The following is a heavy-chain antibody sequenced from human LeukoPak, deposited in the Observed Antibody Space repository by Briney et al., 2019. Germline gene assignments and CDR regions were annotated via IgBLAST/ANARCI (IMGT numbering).Heavy chain of an antibody. Sequence: PSETLSLTCTVPGGSISSYYWSWIRQPPGKGLEWIGEINHSGSTNYNPSLKSRVTISVDTSKNQFSLKLSSATAADTAVYYCARGITGIRAANWYDPWGQGTLVTVSS. D-gene: IGHD1-20*01. V-gene: IGHV4-34*01. J-gene: IGHJ5*02. CDR2: INHSGST. CDR1: GGSISSYY. CDR3: ARGITGIRAANWYDP.